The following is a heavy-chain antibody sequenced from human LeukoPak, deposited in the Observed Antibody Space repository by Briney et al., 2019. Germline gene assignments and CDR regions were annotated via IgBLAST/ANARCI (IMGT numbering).Heavy chain of an antibody. CDR3: ARIRRDGYFDY. V-gene: IGHV4-31*03. D-gene: IGHD5-24*01. CDR2: IYYSGST. Sequence: SETLSLTCTVSGGSISSGGYYWSWIRQHPGKGLEWIGYIYYSGSTYYNPSLKSRVTISVDTSKNQFSLKLSSVTAEDTAVYYCARIRRDGYFDYWGQGTLVTVSS. J-gene: IGHJ4*02. CDR1: GGSISSGGYY.